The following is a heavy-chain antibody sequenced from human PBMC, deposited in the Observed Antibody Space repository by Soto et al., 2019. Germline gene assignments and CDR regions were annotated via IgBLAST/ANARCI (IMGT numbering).Heavy chain of an antibody. D-gene: IGHD1-26*01. CDR2: IDPSDSYT. CDR1: GYSFTSYW. V-gene: IGHV5-10-1*01. J-gene: IGHJ6*02. Sequence: GESLKISCKGSGYSFTSYWISWVRQMPGKGLEWMGRIDPSDSYTNYSPSFQGHVTISADESISTAYLQWSSLKASDTAMYYCARGSRIVGATHYYGMDVWGQGTTVTVPS. CDR3: ARGSRIVGATHYYGMDV.